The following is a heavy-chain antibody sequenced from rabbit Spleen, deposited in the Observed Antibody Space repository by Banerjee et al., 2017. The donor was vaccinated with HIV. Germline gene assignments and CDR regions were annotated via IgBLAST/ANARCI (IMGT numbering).Heavy chain of an antibody. D-gene: IGHD8-1*01. CDR2: VDVGSSGFT. J-gene: IGHJ6*01. CDR1: RFPFSDKAV. CDR3: ARDAATSFSSYGMDL. V-gene: IGHV1S45*01. Sequence: QEQLVESGGGLVQPEGSLTLTCTASRFPFSDKAVMCWVRQAPGKGLQWIGCVDVGSSGFTYFANWAKGRFTISKTSSTTVTLQMTSLTAADTATYFCARDAATSFSSYGMDLWGQGTLVTVS.